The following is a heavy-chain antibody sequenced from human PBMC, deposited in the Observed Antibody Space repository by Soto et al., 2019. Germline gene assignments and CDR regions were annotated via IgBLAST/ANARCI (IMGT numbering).Heavy chain of an antibody. D-gene: IGHD2-21*02. CDR2: IYYREST. J-gene: IGHJ5*02. CDR1: GDSISSASFY. Sequence: PSETLSLTCTVSGDSISSASFYWGWIRQPPGKGLEWIGTIYYRESTYYNPSLRSRVTISVDTSKNHFSLKLSSVTAADTALYYCVTKRVYCGGDCYNHWGQGTLVTVSS. V-gene: IGHV4-39*01. CDR3: VTKRVYCGGDCYNH.